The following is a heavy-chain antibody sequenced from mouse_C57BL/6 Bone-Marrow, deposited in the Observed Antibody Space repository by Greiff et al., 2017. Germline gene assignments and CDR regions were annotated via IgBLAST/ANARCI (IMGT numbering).Heavy chain of an antibody. J-gene: IGHJ2*01. CDR3: TTCFITTVVAHCDY. V-gene: IGHV14-4*01. D-gene: IGHD1-1*01. Sequence: VQLQQSGAELVRPGASVKLSCTASGFNIKDDYMHWVKQRPEQGLEWIGWIDPENGDTEYASKFQGKATITADTSSNTAYLRLSSLTSADTAVYYCTTCFITTVVAHCDYWGQGTTLTVSS. CDR1: GFNIKDDY. CDR2: IDPENGDT.